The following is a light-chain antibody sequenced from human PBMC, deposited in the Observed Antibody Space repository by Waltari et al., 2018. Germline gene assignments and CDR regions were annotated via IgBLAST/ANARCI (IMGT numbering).Light chain of an antibody. V-gene: IGLV4-69*01. CDR2: VNSDGSH. CDR1: SGHSSHV. J-gene: IGLJ3*02. CDR3: QTGGHGTWV. Sequence: QLVLTQAPSASASLGASVNLTCTLSSGHSSHVVAWHQQQPEKGPRYLMKVNSDGSHSKGDDIPDRFSGSSSGAERYLTISSLQSEDEADYYCQTGGHGTWVFGGGTKLTVL.